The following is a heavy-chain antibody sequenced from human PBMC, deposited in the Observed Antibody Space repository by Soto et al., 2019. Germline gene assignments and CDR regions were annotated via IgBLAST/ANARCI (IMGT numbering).Heavy chain of an antibody. J-gene: IGHJ6*02. CDR3: VRQGIGYLHGLVDV. CDR2: VYHTGGT. V-gene: IGHV4-59*08. CDR1: SGPXXXXX. Sequence: QVQLQQSGPGLVKPSETLSLTCTVSSGPXXXXXXXXXXXTPGRGLEWIGYVYHTGGTSYNPSLNSRVXVSADTXTXHXXLTLTSVXAADTAVYYCVRQGIGYLHGLVDVWGQGTTVTVSS. D-gene: IGHD2-15*01.